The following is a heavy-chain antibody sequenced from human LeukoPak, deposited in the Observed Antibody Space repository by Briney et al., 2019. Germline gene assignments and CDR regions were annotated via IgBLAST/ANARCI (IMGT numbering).Heavy chain of an antibody. CDR3: ARELHSSGYSYFDY. CDR2: IYYSGST. J-gene: IGHJ4*02. D-gene: IGHD3-22*01. V-gene: IGHV4-59*01. Sequence: PSETLSLSCTVSGGSISSYYWSWIRQPPGKGLEWIGYIYYSGSTNYNSSLKSRVTISVDTSKNQFSLKLSSVTAADTAVYYCARELHSSGYSYFDYWGQGTLVTVSS. CDR1: GGSISSYY.